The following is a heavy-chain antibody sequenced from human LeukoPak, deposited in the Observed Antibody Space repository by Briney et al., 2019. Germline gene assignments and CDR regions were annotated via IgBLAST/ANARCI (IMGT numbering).Heavy chain of an antibody. V-gene: IGHV1-69*13. D-gene: IGHD3-10*01. Sequence: ASVKVSCKASGGTFSSYAISWVRQAPGQGLEWMGGIIPIFGTANYAQKFQGRVTITADESTSTAYMELSSLRSEDTAVYYCARAIVGENWFDPWGQGTLVTVSS. J-gene: IGHJ5*02. CDR2: IIPIFGTA. CDR3: ARAIVGENWFDP. CDR1: GGTFSSYA.